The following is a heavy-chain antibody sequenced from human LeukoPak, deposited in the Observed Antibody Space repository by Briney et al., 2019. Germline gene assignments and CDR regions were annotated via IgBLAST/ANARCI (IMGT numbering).Heavy chain of an antibody. J-gene: IGHJ6*04. CDR1: GGTFSSYA. Sequence: ASVKVSFKASGGTFSSYAISWVRQAPGQGLEWMGGIIPIYGTANYAQKFQGRVTITADESTSTAYMELSSLRSEDTAVYYCARDRSYYGSGSMGYYYYYGMDVWGKGTTVTVSS. CDR2: IIPIYGTA. V-gene: IGHV1-69*13. CDR3: ARDRSYYGSGSMGYYYYYGMDV. D-gene: IGHD3-10*01.